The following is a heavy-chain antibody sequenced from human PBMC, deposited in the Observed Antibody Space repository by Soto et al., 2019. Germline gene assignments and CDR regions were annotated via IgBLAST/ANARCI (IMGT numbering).Heavy chain of an antibody. D-gene: IGHD2-15*01. V-gene: IGHV3-9*01. Sequence: SLRLSCAASGFTFDDYAMHWVRQAPGKGLEWVSGISWNSGSIGYADSVKGRFTISRDNAKNSLYLQMNSLRAEDTALYYCAKDGDFVADYYFDYWGQGTLVTVSS. CDR1: GFTFDDYA. CDR3: AKDGDFVADYYFDY. J-gene: IGHJ4*02. CDR2: ISWNSGSI.